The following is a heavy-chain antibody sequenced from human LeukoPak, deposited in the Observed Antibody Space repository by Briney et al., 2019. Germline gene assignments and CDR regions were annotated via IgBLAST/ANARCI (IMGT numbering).Heavy chain of an antibody. CDR2: IYPGDSDT. Sequence: GESLKISCKGSGYSFTSYWIGWVRQMPGKGLEWMGIIYPGDSDTRYSTSFQGQVTISADKSISTAYLQWSSLKASDTAMYYCARGGPDYYDSSGYYTYWGQGTLVTVSS. D-gene: IGHD3-22*01. CDR3: ARGGPDYYDSSGYYTY. J-gene: IGHJ4*02. CDR1: GYSFTSYW. V-gene: IGHV5-51*01.